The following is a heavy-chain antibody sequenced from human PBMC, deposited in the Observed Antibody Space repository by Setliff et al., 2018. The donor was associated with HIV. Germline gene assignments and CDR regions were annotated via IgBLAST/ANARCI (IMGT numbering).Heavy chain of an antibody. Sequence: SETLSLTCAVSGVSITSATYYWSWIRHSPGKGLEWIGYMSYNGSTYYNPSLKSRITISVDTSKHQFSLKLSSVTAADTAVYYCASALKEGYSYGYPFDFWGQGTLVTVSS. CDR2: MSYNGST. CDR3: ASALKEGYSYGYPFDF. V-gene: IGHV4-31*11. CDR1: GVSITSATYY. D-gene: IGHD5-18*01. J-gene: IGHJ4*02.